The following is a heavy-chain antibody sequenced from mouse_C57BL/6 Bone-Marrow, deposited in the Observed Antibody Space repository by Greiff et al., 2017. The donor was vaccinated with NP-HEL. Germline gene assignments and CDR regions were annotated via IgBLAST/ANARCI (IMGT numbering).Heavy chain of an antibody. D-gene: IGHD2-5*01. Sequence: DVMLVESGGGLVQPGGSLKLSCAASGFTFSDYYMYWVRQTPEKRLEWVAYISNGGGSTYYPDTVKGRFTISRDNAKNTLYLQMSRLKSEDTAMYYCARHYSRSGFAYWGQGTLVTVSA. V-gene: IGHV5-12*01. J-gene: IGHJ3*01. CDR3: ARHYSRSGFAY. CDR1: GFTFSDYY. CDR2: ISNGGGST.